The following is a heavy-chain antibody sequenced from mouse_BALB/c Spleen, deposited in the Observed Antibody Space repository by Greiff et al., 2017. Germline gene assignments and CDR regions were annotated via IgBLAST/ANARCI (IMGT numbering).Heavy chain of an antibody. CDR1: GYSITSDYA. CDR2: ISYSGST. J-gene: IGHJ3*01. V-gene: IGHV3-2*02. D-gene: IGHD2-1*01. CDR3: ARGRGNYVVAWFAY. Sequence: EVHLVESGPGLVKPSQSLSLTCTVTGYSITSDYAWNWIRQFPGNKLEWMGYISYSGSTSYNPSLKSRISITRDTSKNQFFLQLNSVTTEDTATYYCARGRGNYVVAWFAYWGQGTLVTVSA.